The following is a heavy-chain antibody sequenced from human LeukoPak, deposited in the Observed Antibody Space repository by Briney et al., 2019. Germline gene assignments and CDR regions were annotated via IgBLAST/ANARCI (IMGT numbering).Heavy chain of an antibody. V-gene: IGHV3-53*01. D-gene: IGHD3-9*01. CDR1: GFTLSSNY. CDR3: ARVAFDWSTTTLYYFDY. J-gene: IGHJ4*02. CDR2: MYRGGST. Sequence: GSLRLSCAASGFTLSSNYMSWVRQAPREGREWVSVMYRGGSTYYTDSVKGRFTISTENSNNRLYLQMNTLRAEDTAVYYCARVAFDWSTTTLYYFDYWGQGTLVTVSS.